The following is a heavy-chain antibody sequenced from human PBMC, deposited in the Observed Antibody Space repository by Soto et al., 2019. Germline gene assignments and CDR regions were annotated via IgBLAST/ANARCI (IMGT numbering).Heavy chain of an antibody. D-gene: IGHD4-4*01. V-gene: IGHV4-61*01. J-gene: IGHJ4*02. Sequence: RSLTCTVSGGSFNIDYYYWSWIRQPPGKGLEWIGYIYNTGRTNYNPSLESRVTISLDTSRNQFSLKLSSVTAADTAVFYCAREYSNSPEAFDYWGQGALVIAPQ. CDR1: GGSFNIDYYY. CDR2: IYNTGRT. CDR3: AREYSNSPEAFDY.